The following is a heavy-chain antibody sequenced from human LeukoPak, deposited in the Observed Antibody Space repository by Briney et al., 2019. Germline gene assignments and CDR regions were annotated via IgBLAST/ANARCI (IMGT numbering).Heavy chain of an antibody. Sequence: GGSLRLSCAASGFTFSSYGMHWVRQAPGKGLEWVAVIWYDGSNKYYADSVKGRFTISRDNSKNSLYLQMNSLRAEDTAVYYCARDPDPSSHDDFQHWGQGTLVTVSS. CDR2: IWYDGSNK. J-gene: IGHJ1*01. V-gene: IGHV3-33*01. D-gene: IGHD6-6*01. CDR1: GFTFSSYG. CDR3: ARDPDPSSHDDFQH.